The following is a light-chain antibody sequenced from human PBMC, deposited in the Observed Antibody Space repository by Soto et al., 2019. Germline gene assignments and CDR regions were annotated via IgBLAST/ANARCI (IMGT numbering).Light chain of an antibody. CDR3: QPRSNWPPMYT. Sequence: EIVLTQSPATLSLSPGERATLSCRASQSVSSYLAWYQQKPGQAPRLLIYDASNRATGIPARFSGSGSGTDFTLTISSLEPEDFAVYYCQPRSNWPPMYTFCQGTKLEIK. CDR2: DAS. CDR1: QSVSSY. V-gene: IGKV3-11*01. J-gene: IGKJ2*01.